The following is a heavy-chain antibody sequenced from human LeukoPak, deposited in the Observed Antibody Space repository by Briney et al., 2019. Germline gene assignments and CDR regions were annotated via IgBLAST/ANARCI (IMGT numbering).Heavy chain of an antibody. D-gene: IGHD3-3*01. CDR2: IYYSGST. CDR3: ARHSYYDFWSGYYTD. J-gene: IGHJ4*02. Sequence: PSQTLSLTCTVSGGSISSSSYYWGWIRQPPGKGLEWIGSIYYSGSTYYNPSLKSRVTISVDTSKNQFSLKLSSVTAADTAVYYCARHSYYDFWSGYYTDWGQGTLVTVSS. CDR1: GGSISSSSYY. V-gene: IGHV4-39*01.